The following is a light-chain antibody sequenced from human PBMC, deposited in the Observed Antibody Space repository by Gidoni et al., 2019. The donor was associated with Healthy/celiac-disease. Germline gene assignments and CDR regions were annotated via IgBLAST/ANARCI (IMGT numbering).Light chain of an antibody. V-gene: IGKV1-33*01. CDR3: QQYDNHPYT. Sequence: DIQITQSPASLSASVGDRVTITCQASQDISNYLNWYQQKPGKAPKLLIYDASNLETGVPSRFRGSGSGTDFTFTISSLQLEDFATYYCQQYDNHPYTFGQGTKLEIK. CDR1: QDISNY. CDR2: DAS. J-gene: IGKJ2*01.